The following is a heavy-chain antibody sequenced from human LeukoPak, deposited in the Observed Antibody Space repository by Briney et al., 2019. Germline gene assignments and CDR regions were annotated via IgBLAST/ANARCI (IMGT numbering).Heavy chain of an antibody. Sequence: ASVKVSCKASGGTFSSYAISWVRQAPGQGLEWMGRIIPILGIANYAQKFQGRVTITADKSTSTAYMELSSLRSEDTAVYYCARDTHYYYGMDVWGQGTTVTVSS. CDR1: GGTFSSYA. J-gene: IGHJ6*02. V-gene: IGHV1-69*04. CDR3: ARDTHYYYGMDV. CDR2: IIPILGIA.